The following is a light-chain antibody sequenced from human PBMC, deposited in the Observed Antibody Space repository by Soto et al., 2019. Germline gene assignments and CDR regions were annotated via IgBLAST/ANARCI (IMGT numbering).Light chain of an antibody. J-gene: IGLJ2*01. CDR2: GNS. CDR1: SSNIGAGYD. Sequence: QYVLTQPPSVSGAPGQRVTISCTGSSSNIGAGYDVHWYQPLPGTAPKLLIYGNSNRPSGVPNRFSGSKSGTSASQAITGLQAEDEADYYCQSYDSSLSGSVFGGGTKRTVL. CDR3: QSYDSSLSGSV. V-gene: IGLV1-40*01.